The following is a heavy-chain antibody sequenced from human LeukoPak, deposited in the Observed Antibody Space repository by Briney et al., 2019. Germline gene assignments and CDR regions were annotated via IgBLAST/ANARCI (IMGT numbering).Heavy chain of an antibody. CDR1: GYTFTSYG. Sequence: ASVKVSCKASGYTFTSYGISWVRQAPGQGLEWMGWISAYNSNTNYAQKLQGRVTMTTDTSTSTAYMELRSLRSDDTAVYYCARDIGYDSSGYYYLMGHYYYYYGVDVWGQGTTVTVSS. J-gene: IGHJ6*02. CDR2: ISAYNSNT. V-gene: IGHV1-18*01. D-gene: IGHD3-22*01. CDR3: ARDIGYDSSGYYYLMGHYYYYYGVDV.